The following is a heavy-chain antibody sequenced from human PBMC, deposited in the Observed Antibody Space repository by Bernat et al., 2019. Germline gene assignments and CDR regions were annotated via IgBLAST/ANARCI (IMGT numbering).Heavy chain of an antibody. J-gene: IGHJ3*02. CDR1: GFTFSSYG. D-gene: IGHD5-24*01. CDR2: IYSGGT. Sequence: QVQLVESGGGVVQPGRSLRLSCAASGFTFSSYGMHWVRQAPGKGLEWVAVIYSGGTQYADSVKGRFTISRDNSKNTLYLQMNSPRAEDTAVYYCARGVDGAFDIWGRGTTVTVSS. V-gene: IGHV3-NL1*01. CDR3: ARGVDGAFDI.